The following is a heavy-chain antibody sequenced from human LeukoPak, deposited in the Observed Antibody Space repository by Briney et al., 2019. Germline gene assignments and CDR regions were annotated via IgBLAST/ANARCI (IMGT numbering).Heavy chain of an antibody. CDR2: INSNSSYI. CDR1: GFTFSSYS. J-gene: IGHJ6*03. CDR3: ARTGESDFWSAYHFYYYYYMDV. V-gene: IGHV3-21*01. Sequence: GGSLRLSCAASGFTFSSYSVNWVRQAPGKGLEWVSSINSNSSYIYYTDSLKGRFTISRDNAKNSLYLQMNSLRAEDTAVYYCARTGESDFWSAYHFYYYYYMDVWGKGTTVTVSS. D-gene: IGHD3-3*01.